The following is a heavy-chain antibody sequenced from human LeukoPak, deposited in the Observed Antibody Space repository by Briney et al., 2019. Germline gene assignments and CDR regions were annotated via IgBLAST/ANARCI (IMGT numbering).Heavy chain of an antibody. CDR2: IHSSGTA. D-gene: IGHD3-22*01. J-gene: IGHJ4*02. CDR1: GDSIRNYY. V-gene: IGHV4-4*09. Sequence: SETLSLTCTVSGDSIRNYYWSWIRHTPGGGLEWTAYIHSSGTANYNPSLKSRVTMSVDTSKNQFSLRLTSVTAADTAVYFCARGYYDSSGSSNPFDYWCQGALVTVSS. CDR3: ARGYYDSSGSSNPFDY.